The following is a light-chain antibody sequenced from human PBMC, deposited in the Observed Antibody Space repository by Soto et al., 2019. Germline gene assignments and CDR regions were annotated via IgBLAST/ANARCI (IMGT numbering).Light chain of an antibody. CDR1: QSVSAN. CDR2: DAS. Sequence: EKVMTQSPATLSVSPGERITLSCRASQSVSANLAWYQHKPGQAPRLLIYDASTRATGIPARFSGSGSGTEFTLTITSLQSEDFAVYYCQEYNNWPPYAFGQGTXVDSK. J-gene: IGKJ2*01. V-gene: IGKV3-15*01. CDR3: QEYNNWPPYA.